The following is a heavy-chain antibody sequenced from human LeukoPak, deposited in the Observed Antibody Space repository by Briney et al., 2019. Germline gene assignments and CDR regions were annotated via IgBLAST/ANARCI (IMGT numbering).Heavy chain of an antibody. CDR3: TRTQLDGTFYYYYYYMDV. CDR1: GYTLSGSA. D-gene: IGHD1-1*01. V-gene: IGHV3-73*01. CDR2: IRSQADSYPT. Sequence: PGVSLRLSCAAPGYTLSGSAMHWVRQASGKGLEWVARIRSQADSYPTPYAASVKGRFTISRDDSKNTAYLQMNSLKTEDTAVYYCTRTQLDGTFYYYYYYMDVWGKGTTVTVSS. J-gene: IGHJ6*03.